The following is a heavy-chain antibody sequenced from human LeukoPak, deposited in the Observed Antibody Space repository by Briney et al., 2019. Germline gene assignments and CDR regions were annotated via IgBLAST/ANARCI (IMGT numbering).Heavy chain of an antibody. D-gene: IGHD1-1*01. V-gene: IGHV1-24*01. CDR1: GYTLTELS. CDR2: FDPEDGET. Sequence: ASVKVSCKVSGYTLTELSMHGVREAPGKGLEWMGGFDPEDGETIYAQKFQGRVTMTEDTSTDTAYMELSSLRSEDTAVYYCALRTTLSGRNWFDPWGQGTLVTVSS. J-gene: IGHJ5*02. CDR3: ALRTTLSGRNWFDP.